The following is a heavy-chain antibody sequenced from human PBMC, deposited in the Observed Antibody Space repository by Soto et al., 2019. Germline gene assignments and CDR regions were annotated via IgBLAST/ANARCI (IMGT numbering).Heavy chain of an antibody. CDR2: MNPNSGNT. CDR3: ARAHYYDSSGYYPNFDY. V-gene: IGHV1-8*01. Sequence: QVQLVQSGAEVKKPGASVKVSCKASGYTFTSYDINWVRQATGQGLEWMGWMNPNSGNTGYAQKFQGRVTMPRNNSINTAYMELSSLRSEDTAVYYCARAHYYDSSGYYPNFDYWGQGTLVTVSS. D-gene: IGHD3-22*01. J-gene: IGHJ4*02. CDR1: GYTFTSYD.